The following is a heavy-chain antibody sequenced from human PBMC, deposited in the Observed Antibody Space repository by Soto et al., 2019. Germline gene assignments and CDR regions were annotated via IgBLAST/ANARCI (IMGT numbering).Heavy chain of an antibody. J-gene: IGHJ4*02. D-gene: IGHD5-18*01. Sequence: QITLKESGPTLVKPKQTLTLTCTFSGFSLDASGMGVGWIRQPPGKSQEWLALIYWDDDKRSSPSLKSRLTITKDTSKNQVVLTLTNMAHMDTARYYCVHRRLSDGYPFEFWGQGILVTVSS. CDR3: VHRRLSDGYPFEF. V-gene: IGHV2-5*02. CDR2: IYWDDDK. CDR1: GFSLDASGMG.